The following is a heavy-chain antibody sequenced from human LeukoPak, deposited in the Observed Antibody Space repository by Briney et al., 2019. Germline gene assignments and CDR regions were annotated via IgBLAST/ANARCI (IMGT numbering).Heavy chain of an antibody. V-gene: IGHV4-38-2*02. D-gene: IGHD3-10*01. J-gene: IGHJ5*02. CDR2: MYHSGST. CDR3: ARGPRFGELLWHWFDP. Sequence: PSESLSLTCTVSGYSISSGHYWGWIRQPPGKGLEWIGSMYHSGSTYYNPPLKSRVTISEDTSKNQFSLKLRSVTAADTAVYYCARGPRFGELLWHWFDPWGQGTLVTVSS. CDR1: GYSISSGHY.